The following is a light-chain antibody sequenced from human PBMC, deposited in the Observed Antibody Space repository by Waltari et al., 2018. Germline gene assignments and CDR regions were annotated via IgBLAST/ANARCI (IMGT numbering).Light chain of an antibody. V-gene: IGKV3-20*01. CDR2: VAS. Sequence: EFVLTQSPGTLSLSPGERAALSCRASQSVSRNYLAWYQQKPGQAPRLLISVASSRATGIPDRFSGSGSGTDFTLTISRLEPEDFAVYYCQQHGSSPYTFGQGTKLEIK. CDR3: QQHGSSPYT. CDR1: QSVSRNY. J-gene: IGKJ2*01.